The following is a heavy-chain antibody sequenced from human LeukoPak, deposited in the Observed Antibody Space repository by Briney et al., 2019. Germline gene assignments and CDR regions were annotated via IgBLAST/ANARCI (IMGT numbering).Heavy chain of an antibody. CDR3: AVQLRRRGPLDY. Sequence: GGSLRLSCAASGFTFSTYSMNWVRQAPGKGLEWVSSISSSSSYIYYADSVKGRFTISRDNAKNSLYLQMNSLRAEDTAVYYCAVQLRRRGPLDYWGQGTLVTVSS. CDR2: ISSSSSYI. D-gene: IGHD5-24*01. J-gene: IGHJ4*02. V-gene: IGHV3-21*01. CDR1: GFTFSTYS.